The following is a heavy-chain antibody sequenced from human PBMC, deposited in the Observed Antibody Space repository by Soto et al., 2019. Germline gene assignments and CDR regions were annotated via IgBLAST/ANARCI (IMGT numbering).Heavy chain of an antibody. V-gene: IGHV3-33*08. CDR3: AKVKRPPPPYSAYEPFDP. CDR1: GFAVSSSV. CDR2: FWTDGTTK. D-gene: IGHD5-12*01. J-gene: IGHJ5*02. Sequence: QVQLVESGGGVVQPGGSLRLSCDTSGFAVSSSVMHCVRQAPGKGLVWVSVFWTDGTTKYYADSVKGRFTISRDYSKNTLYWEMNSLRPEDTTLYYCAKVKRPPPPYSAYEPFDPWGQGNLVSVST.